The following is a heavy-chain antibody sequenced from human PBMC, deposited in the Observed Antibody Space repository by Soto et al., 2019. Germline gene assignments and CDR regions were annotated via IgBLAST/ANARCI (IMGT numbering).Heavy chain of an antibody. CDR1: GFIFSNYG. Sequence: QVQVEESGGGVVQPGRSLRLSCAASGFIFSNYGMHWVRQAPGKGLEWVAVIWNDGSKAYYVDSVKGRFTISRDNLRNTVSLQKNGLRADDTAVYYCARTSFYDKTGVFDHWGQGTLVTVSS. CDR3: ARTSFYDKTGVFDH. J-gene: IGHJ4*02. CDR2: IWNDGSKA. V-gene: IGHV3-33*01. D-gene: IGHD2-8*02.